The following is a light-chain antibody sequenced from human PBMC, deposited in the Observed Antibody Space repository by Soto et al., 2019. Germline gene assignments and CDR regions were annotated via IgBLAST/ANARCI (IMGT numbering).Light chain of an antibody. Sequence: QSALTQPASVSGSPGQSITISCTGTSSDVGGYNYVSWYQQHPGKAPKLMIYEDSYRPSGVSNRFSGSKSGNTASLTISGLQAEDEADYYCSSYTISSTLVVFGGGTKLTVL. CDR1: SSDVGGYNY. J-gene: IGLJ2*01. CDR3: SSYTISSTLVV. CDR2: EDS. V-gene: IGLV2-14*01.